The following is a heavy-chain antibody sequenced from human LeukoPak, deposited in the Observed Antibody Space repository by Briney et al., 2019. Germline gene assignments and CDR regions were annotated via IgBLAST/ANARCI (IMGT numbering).Heavy chain of an antibody. Sequence: ASVKVSCKASGYTFTSYAMHWVRQAPGQRLEWMGWINAGNGNTKYSQKFQGRVTITADESTSTAYMELSSLRSEDTAVYYCATARGVGSGSYYYYYGMDVWGQGTTVTVSS. D-gene: IGHD1-26*01. V-gene: IGHV1-3*01. CDR3: ATARGVGSGSYYYYYGMDV. CDR1: GYTFTSYA. J-gene: IGHJ6*02. CDR2: INAGNGNT.